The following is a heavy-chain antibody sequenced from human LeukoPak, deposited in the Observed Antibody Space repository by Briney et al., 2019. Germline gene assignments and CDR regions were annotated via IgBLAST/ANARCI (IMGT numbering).Heavy chain of an antibody. V-gene: IGHV3-21*06. J-gene: IGHJ3*02. CDR1: GFTFSTSV. CDR2: ISSSGTYV. Sequence: GGSLRLSCAASGFTFSTSVMNWVRQAPGKGLEWVSSISSSGTYVYYTDSLKGRFTVSRDNAKNSLYLHMNSLSAEDTAVYYCAREVDALDIWGQGTMVTVSS. CDR3: AREVDALDI.